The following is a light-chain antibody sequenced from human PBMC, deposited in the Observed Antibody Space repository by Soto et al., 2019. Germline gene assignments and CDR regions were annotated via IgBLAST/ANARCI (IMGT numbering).Light chain of an antibody. CDR1: SSDVGGYNF. CDR3: SSYTNSSTLVG. Sequence: QSALTQPASVSGSPGQSITFSCTGTSSDVGGYNFVSWYQHHPGKAPKLIIYEVSNRPSGVSNRFSASKSGNTASLTISGLQAEDEADYYCSSYTNSSTLVGFGGGTKL. CDR2: EVS. J-gene: IGLJ2*01. V-gene: IGLV2-14*01.